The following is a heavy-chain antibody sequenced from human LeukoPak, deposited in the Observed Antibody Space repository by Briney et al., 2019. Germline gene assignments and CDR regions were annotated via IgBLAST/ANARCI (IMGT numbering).Heavy chain of an antibody. CDR3: ARGTYYDSSGYSGVRLFDY. Sequence: GASVKVSCKASGYTFSGYYMHWVRRAPGQGLEWMGWINPNTGRTNYAQNFQGRVTMTSDTSISIAYMELNSLRSDDTAVYYCARGTYYDSSGYSGVRLFDYWGQGTLLTVSS. CDR2: INPNTGRT. CDR1: GYTFSGYY. J-gene: IGHJ4*02. V-gene: IGHV1-2*02. D-gene: IGHD3-22*01.